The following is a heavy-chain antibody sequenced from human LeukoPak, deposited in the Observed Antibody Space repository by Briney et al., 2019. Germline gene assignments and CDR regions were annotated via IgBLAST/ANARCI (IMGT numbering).Heavy chain of an antibody. CDR3: ARGGTLGFDYVWGSYPHAFDY. D-gene: IGHD3-16*02. CDR2: INPNSGGT. V-gene: IGHV1-2*04. J-gene: IGHJ4*02. CDR1: GYTFTGYY. Sequence: GASVKVSCKASGYTFTGYYMHWVRQAPGQGLEWMGWINPNSGGTNYAQKFQGWVTMTRDTSISTAYMELSRLRSDDTAVYYCARGGTLGFDYVWGSYPHAFDYRGQGTLVTVSS.